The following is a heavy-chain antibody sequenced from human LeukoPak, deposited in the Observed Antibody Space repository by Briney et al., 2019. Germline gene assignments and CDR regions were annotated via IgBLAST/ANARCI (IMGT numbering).Heavy chain of an antibody. Sequence: SETLSLTCAVYGGSFSGYYWSWIRQPPGKGLEWIASINYSGTTCYNPSLKSRVTISEDRSKNQFSLKLSSVTAADTAVYYCARLRDGRWLLEYWGQGTLVTVSS. J-gene: IGHJ4*02. CDR3: ARLRDGRWLLEY. CDR2: INYSGTT. V-gene: IGHV4-34*01. D-gene: IGHD5-24*01. CDR1: GGSFSGYY.